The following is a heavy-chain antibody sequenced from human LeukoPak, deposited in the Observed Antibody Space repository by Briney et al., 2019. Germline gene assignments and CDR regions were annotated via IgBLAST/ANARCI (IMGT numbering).Heavy chain of an antibody. V-gene: IGHV1-46*01. Sequence: ASVKVSCKASGYTFTSYGISWVRQAPGQGLEWMGIINPSGDDTSYAQKFRGRVTMTSDTSTSTVYMDLSSLTSEDTAVYYCARDVSDAFDIWGQGTMVTVSS. J-gene: IGHJ3*02. CDR3: ARDVSDAFDI. CDR2: INPSGDDT. CDR1: GYTFTSYG.